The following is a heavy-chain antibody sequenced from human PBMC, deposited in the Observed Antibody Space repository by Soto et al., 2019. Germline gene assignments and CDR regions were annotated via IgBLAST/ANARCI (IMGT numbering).Heavy chain of an antibody. V-gene: IGHV3-53*01. CDR1: GFPVSSNY. CDR2: IYSGGST. Sequence: GGSLRLSCASSGFPVSSNYMSWVRQAPGKGLEWVSVIYSGGSTYYADSVKGRFTISRDNSKNTLYLQMNSLRAEDTAVYYCARERHSSSWSDAFDIWGQGTMVTVSS. J-gene: IGHJ3*02. CDR3: ARERHSSSWSDAFDI. D-gene: IGHD6-13*01.